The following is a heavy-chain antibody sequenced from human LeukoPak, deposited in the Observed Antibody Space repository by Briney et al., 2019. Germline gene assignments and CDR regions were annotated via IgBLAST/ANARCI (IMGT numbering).Heavy chain of an antibody. CDR3: ARDSPFYDYGDYEDAFDI. CDR2: ISSSSSYI. V-gene: IGHV3-21*01. D-gene: IGHD4-17*01. CDR1: GFTFSSYS. J-gene: IGHJ3*02. Sequence: PGGSLRLSCAASGFTFSSYSMNWVRQAPGKGLEWVSSISSSSSYIYYADSVKGRFTISRDNAKNSLYLQMNSLRAEDTAVYYCARDSPFYDYGDYEDAFDIWGQGTMVTASS.